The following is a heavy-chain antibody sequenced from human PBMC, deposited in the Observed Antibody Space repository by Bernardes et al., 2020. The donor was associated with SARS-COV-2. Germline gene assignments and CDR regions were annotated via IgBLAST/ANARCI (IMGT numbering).Heavy chain of an antibody. CDR1: GFTFSSYE. J-gene: IGHJ4*02. Sequence: GGSLRLSCAASGFTFSSYEMNWVRQAPGKGLEWISYISISGSTIYYADSVKGRFTISRDNAKSSLYLQMNSLRAADTAVYFCARLKTLRHLDWSMSWLEYFVDVWGQGTLVTVSS. CDR3: ARLKTLRHLDWSMSWLEYFVDV. D-gene: IGHD2-8*02. CDR2: ISISGSTI. V-gene: IGHV3-48*03.